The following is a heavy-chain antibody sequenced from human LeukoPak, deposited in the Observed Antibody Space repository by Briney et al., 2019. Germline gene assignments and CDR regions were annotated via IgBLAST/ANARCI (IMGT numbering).Heavy chain of an antibody. CDR3: AKAKRVYYDSSLAFDI. CDR1: GFTFSSYG. Sequence: GGSLRLSCAASGFTFSSYGMHWVRQAPGKGLEWVAFIRYDGSNKYYADSVKGRFTISRDNSKNTLYLQMNSLRAGDTAVYYCAKAKRVYYDSSLAFDIWGQGTMVTVSS. J-gene: IGHJ3*02. D-gene: IGHD3-22*01. V-gene: IGHV3-30*02. CDR2: IRYDGSNK.